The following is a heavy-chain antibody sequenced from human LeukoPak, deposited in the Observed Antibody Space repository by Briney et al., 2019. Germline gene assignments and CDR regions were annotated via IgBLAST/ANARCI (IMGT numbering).Heavy chain of an antibody. CDR3: ARDLDWILFDY. V-gene: IGHV3-74*03. CDR2: IRPEGTTT. J-gene: IGHJ4*02. D-gene: IGHD3-9*01. Sequence: GGSLRLSCAASGFTFSTYWMHWVRQAPGKGLVWVARIRPEGTTTAYADSVKGRFTISRDNAKSTLFLQMNSLSAEDTAVYYCARDLDWILFDYWGQGTLVTVSS. CDR1: GFTFSTYW.